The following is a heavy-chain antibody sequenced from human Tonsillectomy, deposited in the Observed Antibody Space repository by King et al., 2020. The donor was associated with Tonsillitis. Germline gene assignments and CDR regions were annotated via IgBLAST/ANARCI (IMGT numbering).Heavy chain of an antibody. CDR3: ARDHCSSTRCYNWFDP. J-gene: IGHJ5*02. Sequence: FQLVQSGAEVKKPGASVKVSCKASGYTFTSYGISWVRQAPGQGLEWMGWISGHNGNTKYAQKVQGRVTMTTDTSTSTAYMELRSLRSDDTAVYYCARDHCSSTRCYNWFDPWGQGPLVTVST. CDR1: GYTFTSYG. V-gene: IGHV1-18*01. CDR2: ISGHNGNT. D-gene: IGHD2-2*01.